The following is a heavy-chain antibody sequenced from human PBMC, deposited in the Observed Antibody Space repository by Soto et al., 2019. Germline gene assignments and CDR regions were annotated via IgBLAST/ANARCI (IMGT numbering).Heavy chain of an antibody. V-gene: IGHV3-23*01. CDR1: EFTFSNYA. Sequence: SLRLSCAASEFTFSNYAMTWVRQAPGKGLEWVSLITGSGVTTYYADSVKGRFTIARDNSKNTLYVQMNSLRAGDTAIYYCAKAVSGSIRYFDYWGQGTLVTVSS. CDR2: ITGSGVTT. CDR3: AKAVSGSIRYFDY. D-gene: IGHD1-26*01. J-gene: IGHJ4*02.